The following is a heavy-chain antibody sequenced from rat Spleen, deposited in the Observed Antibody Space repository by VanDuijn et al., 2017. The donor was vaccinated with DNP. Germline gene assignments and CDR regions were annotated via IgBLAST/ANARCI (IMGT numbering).Heavy chain of an antibody. J-gene: IGHJ4*01. CDR2: ISYDGSTT. CDR1: GFTFSDHN. Sequence: EVQLVESGGGLVQSGRSLKLSCAASGFTFSDHNMAWVRQAPKEGLEWVATISYDGSTTHYRDSVKGRFTVSRDNAKSTLYLQMDSLRSEDTATYYCARPDAWGQGTSVTVSS. CDR3: ARPDA. V-gene: IGHV5-7*01.